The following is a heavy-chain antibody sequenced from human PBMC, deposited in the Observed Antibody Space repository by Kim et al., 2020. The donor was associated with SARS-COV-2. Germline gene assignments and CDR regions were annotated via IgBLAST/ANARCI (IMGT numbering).Heavy chain of an antibody. J-gene: IGHJ2*01. V-gene: IGHV3-23*01. Sequence: GGSLRLSCAASGFTFSSYAMSWVRQAPGKGLQWVSTISGSGSSTYYADSVKGRFTISRDNSKNTLYLQMNSLRAEDTAVYYCAKQYGDYSYWYFDLWGRGTLVTVSS. CDR1: GFTFSSYA. D-gene: IGHD4-17*01. CDR3: AKQYGDYSYWYFDL. CDR2: ISGSGSST.